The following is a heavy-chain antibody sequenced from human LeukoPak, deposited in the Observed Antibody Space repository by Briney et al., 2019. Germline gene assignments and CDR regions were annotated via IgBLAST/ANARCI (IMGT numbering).Heavy chain of an antibody. CDR1: GGSISSSSYY. J-gene: IGHJ4*02. CDR2: IYYSGST. CDR3: ARVVGQPRLAHLDY. V-gene: IGHV4-39*07. Sequence: SETLSLTCTVSGGSISSSSYYWGWIRQPPGKGLEWIGSIYYSGSTYYNPSLKSRVTISVDTSKNQFSLKLSSVTAADTAVYYCARVVGQPRLAHLDYWGQGTLVTVSS.